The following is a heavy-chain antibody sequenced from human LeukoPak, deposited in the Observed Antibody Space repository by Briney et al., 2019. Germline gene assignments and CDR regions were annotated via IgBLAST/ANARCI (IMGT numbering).Heavy chain of an antibody. CDR1: GGTFSTYS. D-gene: IGHD1-26*01. V-gene: IGHV1-69*13. CDR3: ATDNSVGDLAWWFDP. J-gene: IGHJ5*02. CDR2: IIPIFGTA. Sequence: SMNLSCNASGGTFSTYSISWVRQPPGQGLEWIGGIIPIFGTAIYAQKSEGRVTITADEYTSTAYMELSSLRSEDTGVYYCATDNSVGDLAWWFDPWGQGSLVTVSS.